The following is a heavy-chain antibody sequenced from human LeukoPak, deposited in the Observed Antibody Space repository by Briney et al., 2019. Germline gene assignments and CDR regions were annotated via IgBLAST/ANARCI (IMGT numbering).Heavy chain of an antibody. CDR3: ARQRGWLQFRGRFDP. D-gene: IGHD5-24*01. V-gene: IGHV4-59*01. CDR1: GGSISSYY. CDR2: IYYSGST. J-gene: IGHJ5*02. Sequence: SETLSLTCTVSGGSISSYYWSWIRQPPGKGLEWIGYIYYSGSTNYNPSLKSRVTISVDTSKNQFSLKLSSVTAADTAVYYCARQRGWLQFRGRFDPWGQGTLVTVSS.